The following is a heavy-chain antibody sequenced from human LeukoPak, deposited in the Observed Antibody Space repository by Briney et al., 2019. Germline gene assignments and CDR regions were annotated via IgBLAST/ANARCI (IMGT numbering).Heavy chain of an antibody. CDR2: ISSSGSTI. D-gene: IGHD3-22*01. CDR3: ARAYDSSGYWVQYYYYGMDV. J-gene: IGHJ6*02. Sequence: GGSLRLSCVASGFTFSSYEMNWVRQAPGKGLEWVSCISSSGSTIYYADSVKGRFTISRDNAKNSLYLQMNSLRAEDTAVYYCARAYDSSGYWVQYYYYGMDVWGQGTTVTVSS. CDR1: GFTFSSYE. V-gene: IGHV3-48*03.